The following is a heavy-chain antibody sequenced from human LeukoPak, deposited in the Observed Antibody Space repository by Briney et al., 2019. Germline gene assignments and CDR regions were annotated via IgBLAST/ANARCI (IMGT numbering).Heavy chain of an antibody. CDR3: ARGGQWLVLGPNWFDP. CDR1: GFTFSSYG. CDR2: ISSSSSYI. V-gene: IGHV3-21*01. Sequence: GGSLRLSCAASGFTFSSYGMHWVRQAPGKGLEWVSSISSSSSYIYYADSVKGRFTISRDNAKNSLYLQMNSLRAEGTAVYYCARGGQWLVLGPNWFDPWGQGTLVTVSS. D-gene: IGHD6-19*01. J-gene: IGHJ5*02.